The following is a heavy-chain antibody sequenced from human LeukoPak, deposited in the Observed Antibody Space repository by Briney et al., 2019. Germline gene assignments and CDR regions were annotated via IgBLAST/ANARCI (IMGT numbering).Heavy chain of an antibody. Sequence: SVTVSCKASGGTFINYAISWLRQAPGQGLEWMGGIIPIFGTANYAQEFQGRVTITADKSTSTAYMELSSLRSEDTAVYYCARGRGYGDADFDYWGQGTLVTVSS. V-gene: IGHV1-69*06. CDR3: ARGRGYGDADFDY. CDR1: GGTFINYA. J-gene: IGHJ4*02. CDR2: IIPIFGTA. D-gene: IGHD4-17*01.